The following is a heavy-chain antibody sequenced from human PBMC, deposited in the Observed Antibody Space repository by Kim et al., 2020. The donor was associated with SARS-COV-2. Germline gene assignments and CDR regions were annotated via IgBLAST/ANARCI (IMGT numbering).Heavy chain of an antibody. CDR1: GFTVSSNY. V-gene: IGHV3-66*01. J-gene: IGHJ1*01. CDR3: AREGNYYDSSGYYLAEYFQH. Sequence: GGSLRLSCAASGFTVSSNYMSWVRQAPGKGLEWVSVIYSGGSTYYADSVKGRFTISRDNSKNTLYLQMNSLRAEDTAVYYCAREGNYYDSSGYYLAEYFQHWGQGTLVTVSS. CDR2: IYSGGST. D-gene: IGHD3-22*01.